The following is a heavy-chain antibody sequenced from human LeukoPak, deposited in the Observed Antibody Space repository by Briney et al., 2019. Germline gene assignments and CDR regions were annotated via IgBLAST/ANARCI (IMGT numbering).Heavy chain of an antibody. CDR3: ARESSDYYFDY. J-gene: IGHJ4*02. CDR1: GGTFSSYA. CDR2: IIPIFGTA. V-gene: IGHV1-69*01. Sequence: GSSVKVSCKASGGTFSSYAISWVRQAPGQGLEWMGGIIPIFGTANYAQKFQGRVTITADESTSTAYKELSSLRSEDTAVYYCARESSDYYFDYWGQGTLVTVSS. D-gene: IGHD3-22*01.